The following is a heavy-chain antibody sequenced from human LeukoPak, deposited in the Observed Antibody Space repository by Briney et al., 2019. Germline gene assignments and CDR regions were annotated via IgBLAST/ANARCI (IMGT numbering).Heavy chain of an antibody. Sequence: ASVKVSCKASGGTFSSYAISWVRQAPGQGLEWMGRIIPIFGIANYAQKFQSRVTITADKSTSTAYMELSSLRSEDTAVYYCASFSATVVTGSYWGQGTLVTVSS. CDR2: IIPIFGIA. CDR1: GGTFSSYA. J-gene: IGHJ4*02. V-gene: IGHV1-69*04. D-gene: IGHD4-23*01. CDR3: ASFSATVVTGSY.